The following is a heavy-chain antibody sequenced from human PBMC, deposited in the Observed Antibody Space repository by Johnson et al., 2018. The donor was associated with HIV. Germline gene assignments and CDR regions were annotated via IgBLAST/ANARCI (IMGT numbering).Heavy chain of an antibody. CDR3: ASVPMIVVLDGAFDI. J-gene: IGHJ3*02. Sequence: VQLVESGGGVVQPGRSLRLSCAASGFTVTTKYMSWVRQAPGKGLEWVSVIYSGGSTYYADSVKGRFTISRDNSKNTLYLQMNSLRVEDTAVYYCASVPMIVVLDGAFDIWGQGTMVTVSS. CDR2: IYSGGST. CDR1: GFTVTTKY. V-gene: IGHV3-66*01. D-gene: IGHD3-22*01.